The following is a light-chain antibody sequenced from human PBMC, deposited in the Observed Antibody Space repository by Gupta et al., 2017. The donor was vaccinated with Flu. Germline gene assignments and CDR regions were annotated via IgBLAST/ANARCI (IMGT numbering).Light chain of an antibody. V-gene: IGKV1-39*01. CDR1: QSISSD. CDR3: QQTYITPPT. Sequence: DIQMTQSPSSLSASVGDRATITCRASQSISSDLNWYQQKPGKAPKLLIYAASSLESGVPSKFSGTGSGTDFTLTINSLQPEDFATYYCQQTYITPPTFGGGTKVEIK. J-gene: IGKJ4*01. CDR2: AAS.